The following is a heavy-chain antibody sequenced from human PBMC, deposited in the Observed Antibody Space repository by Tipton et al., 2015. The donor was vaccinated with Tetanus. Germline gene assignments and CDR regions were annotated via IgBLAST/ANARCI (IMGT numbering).Heavy chain of an antibody. CDR1: GGSISSYY. Sequence: LRLSCTVSGGSISSYYWSWIRQPPGKGLEWIGYIYYSGSTNYNPSLKSRVTISVDTSKNQFSLKLSSVTAADTAVYYCARVGLQVVAGTGQYYFDYWGRGTLVTVSS. V-gene: IGHV4-59*01. D-gene: IGHD6-19*01. CDR3: ARVGLQVVAGTGQYYFDY. CDR2: IYYSGST. J-gene: IGHJ4*02.